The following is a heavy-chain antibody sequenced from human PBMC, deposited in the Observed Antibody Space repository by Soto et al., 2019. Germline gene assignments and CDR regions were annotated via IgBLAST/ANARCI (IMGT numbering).Heavy chain of an antibody. CDR3: ARHSRPADHWYFNL. V-gene: IGHV5-51*01. CDR2: IYPGDSET. Sequence: SGESLKISCKGSGYSFTTYWIGWVRQMPGKGLEWMGIIYPGDSETRYSPSFQGQVTISVDKFTNTAYLQWRSLKASDTAMYYCARHSRPADHWYFNLWGRGTLVTVSS. D-gene: IGHD6-13*01. CDR1: GYSFTTYW. J-gene: IGHJ2*01.